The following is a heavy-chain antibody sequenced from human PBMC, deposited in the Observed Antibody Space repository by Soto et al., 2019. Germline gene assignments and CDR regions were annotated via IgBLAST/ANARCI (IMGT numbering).Heavy chain of an antibody. J-gene: IGHJ5*02. CDR2: IYWDYDT. D-gene: IGHD3-9*01. CDR1: GFSLSTSGVG. CDR3: APYISTDPAGWFDP. V-gene: IGHV2-5*02. Sequence: QITLKESGPTLVKLTQPLTLTCTFSGFSLSTSGVGVGWFRQPPGKALEWLAHIYWDYDTRYSPSLKSRLTITQDTSKTQVVLTVTDMDTMDTATYYCAPYISTDPAGWFDPWGPGTQVIVSS.